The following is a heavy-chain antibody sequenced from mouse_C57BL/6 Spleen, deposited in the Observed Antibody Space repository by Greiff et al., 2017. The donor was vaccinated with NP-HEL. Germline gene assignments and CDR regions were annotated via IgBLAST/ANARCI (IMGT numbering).Heavy chain of an antibody. CDR3: ARYPITTVVVPEYFDV. V-gene: IGHV1-64*01. Sequence: QVQLQQPGAELVKPGASVKLSCKASGYTFTSYWMHWVKQRPGQGLEWIGMIHPNSGSTNYNEKFKSKATLTVDKSSSTAYMQLSSLTSEDSAVYYCARYPITTVVVPEYFDVWGTGTTVTVSS. J-gene: IGHJ1*03. CDR1: GYTFTSYW. D-gene: IGHD1-1*01. CDR2: IHPNSGST.